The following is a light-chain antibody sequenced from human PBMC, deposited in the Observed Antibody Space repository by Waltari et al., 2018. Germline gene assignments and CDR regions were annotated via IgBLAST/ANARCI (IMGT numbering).Light chain of an antibody. CDR3: QVWDSSSDHWV. V-gene: IGLV3-21*04. CDR1: NIGSKS. Sequence: SYVLTQPPSVSVAPGKTARLTCGGHNIGSKSVHWYQQKPGQAPVLVIYYDSDRPSGIPERFSGSNSGNTATLTISRVEAGDEADYYCQVWDSSSDHWVFGGGTKLTVL. J-gene: IGLJ3*02. CDR2: YDS.